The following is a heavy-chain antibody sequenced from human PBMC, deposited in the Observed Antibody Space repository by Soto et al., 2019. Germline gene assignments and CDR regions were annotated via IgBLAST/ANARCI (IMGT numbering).Heavy chain of an antibody. J-gene: IGHJ4*02. CDR3: TREIWGGPLDY. D-gene: IGHD3-16*01. V-gene: IGHV3-23*01. Sequence: EMHLLESGGGLVQPGGSLRLSCAASGFTFSTYAMSWVRQAPGKGLEWVSTLSRSGTTYYADSVKGRFTNSRDNSKNTLDLQMSSRRAEDTAIDYCTREIWGGPLDYWGQGTLVTVSS. CDR1: GFTFSTYA. CDR2: LSRSGTT.